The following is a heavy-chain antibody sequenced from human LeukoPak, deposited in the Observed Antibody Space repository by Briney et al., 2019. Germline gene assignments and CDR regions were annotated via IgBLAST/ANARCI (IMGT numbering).Heavy chain of an antibody. J-gene: IGHJ6*02. Sequence: PSETLSLTCAVSGGSISSGGYSWSWIRQPPGKGLEWIGYIYHSGSTYYNPSLKSRVTISVDRSKNQFSLKLSSVTAADTAVYYCAREDTGNYGMDVWGQGTTVTVSS. CDR2: IYHSGST. V-gene: IGHV4-30-2*01. D-gene: IGHD5-18*01. CDR1: GGSISSGGYS. CDR3: AREDTGNYGMDV.